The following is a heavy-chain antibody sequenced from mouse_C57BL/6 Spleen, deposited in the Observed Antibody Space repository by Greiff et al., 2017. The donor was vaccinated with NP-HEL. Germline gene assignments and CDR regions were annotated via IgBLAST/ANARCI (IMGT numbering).Heavy chain of an antibody. J-gene: IGHJ4*01. Sequence: DVKLVESGGGLVKPGGSLKLSCAASGFTFSSYAMSWVRQTPEKRLEWVATISDGGSYTYYPDNVKGRFTISRDNAKNNLYLQMSHLKSEDTAMYYCARAYYSNYPYYAMDYWGQRTSVTVSS. CDR2: ISDGGSYT. V-gene: IGHV5-4*03. CDR3: ARAYYSNYPYYAMDY. CDR1: GFTFSSYA. D-gene: IGHD2-5*01.